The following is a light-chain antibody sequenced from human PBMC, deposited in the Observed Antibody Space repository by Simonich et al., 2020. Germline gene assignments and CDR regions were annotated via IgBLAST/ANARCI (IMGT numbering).Light chain of an antibody. J-gene: IGLJ3*02. CDR3: ETWDSNTHWV. V-gene: IGLV4-60*03. CDR1: SGHSSYI. Sequence: QPVLTQSSSASASLGSSVKLTCTLSSGHSSYIIAWHQQQPGKAPRYLMKLEGSGSYNKGSGVPDRFSGSSSGADRYLTIPNLQSEDEADYYCETWDSNTHWVFGGGTKLTVL. CDR2: LEGSGSY.